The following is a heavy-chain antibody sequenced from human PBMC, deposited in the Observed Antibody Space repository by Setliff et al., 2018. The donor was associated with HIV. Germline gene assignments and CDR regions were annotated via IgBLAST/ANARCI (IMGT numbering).Heavy chain of an antibody. CDR1: GFTFSDYY. J-gene: IGHJ6*02. D-gene: IGHD4-17*01. CDR3: AKDYYGDYYYYGLDV. V-gene: IGHV3-11*04. CDR2: ISSRGSTI. Sequence: GGSLRLSCAASGFTFSDYYMSWIRQAPGKGLEWVSYISSRGSTIYYADSVKGRFTISKDNAKNSLYLQMNTLRAEDTAVYYCAKDYYGDYYYYGLDVWGQGTTVTVSS.